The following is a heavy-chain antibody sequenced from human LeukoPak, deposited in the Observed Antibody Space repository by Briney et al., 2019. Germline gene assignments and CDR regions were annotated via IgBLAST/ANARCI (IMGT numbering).Heavy chain of an antibody. D-gene: IGHD3-9*01. CDR2: ICDTGST. Sequence: SETLSLTCSVSGDSIRSVHYYWGWIRQPPGRGLEWIGSICDTGSTYYNPSLKSRVTIFVDTSKNQFSLRLTSVTAADTAMYYCARQNHDIGTNWFDPWGQGTLVTVSS. CDR1: GDSIRSVHYY. J-gene: IGHJ5*02. CDR3: ARQNHDIGTNWFDP. V-gene: IGHV4-39*01.